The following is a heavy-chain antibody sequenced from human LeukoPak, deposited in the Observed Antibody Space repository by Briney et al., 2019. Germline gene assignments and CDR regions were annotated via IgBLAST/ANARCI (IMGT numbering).Heavy chain of an antibody. V-gene: IGHV3-33*01. J-gene: IGHJ5*02. CDR3: ARGPYGDHPGDWFDP. CDR2: IWYDGSNK. D-gene: IGHD4-17*01. Sequence: GGSLRLSCAASGFTFSSYGMHWVRQAPGKGLEWVAVIWYDGSNKYYADSVKGRFTISRDNSKNTLYLQMNSLRAEDTAVYYCARGPYGDHPGDWFDPWGQGTLVTVSS. CDR1: GFTFSSYG.